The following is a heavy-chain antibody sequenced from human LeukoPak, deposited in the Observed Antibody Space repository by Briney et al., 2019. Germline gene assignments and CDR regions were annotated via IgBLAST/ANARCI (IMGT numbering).Heavy chain of an antibody. CDR2: IIPILGIA. D-gene: IGHD3-10*01. CDR1: GGTFSSYA. CDR3: ARIIHYYGSGSYLGYFDY. J-gene: IGHJ4*02. V-gene: IGHV1-69*04. Sequence: ASVKVSCKASGGTFSSYAISWVRQAPGQGLEWMGRIIPILGIANYAQKFQGRVTITADKSTSTAYMELSSLRSEDTAVYYCARIIHYYGSGSYLGYFDYWGQGTLVTVSS.